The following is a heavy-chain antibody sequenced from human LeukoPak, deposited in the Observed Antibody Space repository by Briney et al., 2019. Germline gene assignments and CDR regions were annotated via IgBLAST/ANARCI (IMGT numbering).Heavy chain of an antibody. CDR2: IYYSGST. J-gene: IGHJ4*02. CDR1: GGSISSGGYY. CDR3: ARVLKWSFDY. D-gene: IGHD2-15*01. V-gene: IGHV4-31*03. Sequence: SQTLSLTCTVSGGSISSGGYYWSWIRQHPGKGLEWIGYIYYSGSTYYNPSLKSRVTISVDTSKNQFSLKLSSATAADTAVYYCARVLKWSFDYWGQGTLVTVSS.